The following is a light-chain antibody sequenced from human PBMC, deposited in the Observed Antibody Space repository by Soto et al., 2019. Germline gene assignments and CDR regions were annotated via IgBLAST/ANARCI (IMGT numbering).Light chain of an antibody. CDR1: QSVSNNY. V-gene: IGKV3-20*01. Sequence: EIVLTQSPGTQSLSPGERATLSCRASQSVSNNYLAWYQQKPGQAPRLLIYGASNRATGIPDRFSGSGSGTDYTLTISRLEPEDFAVYYCQQYGSSGTFGQGNKVDIK. CDR3: QQYGSSGT. CDR2: GAS. J-gene: IGKJ1*01.